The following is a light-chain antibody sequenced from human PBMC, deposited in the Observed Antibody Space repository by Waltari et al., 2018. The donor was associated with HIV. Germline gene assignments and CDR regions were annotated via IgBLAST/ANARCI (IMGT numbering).Light chain of an antibody. V-gene: IGKV4-1*01. CDR1: QSLLYSPNNRNF. CDR3: QQYFSTPWT. CDR2: WAS. J-gene: IGKJ1*01. Sequence: DIVMTQSPNFLSLFLGEGAHINCKSRQSLLYSPNNRNFLGWYQQKPRHPPKLLMYWASSRESGVPARFSGSGSGTYFTLIINNVQPEDVAPYYCQQYFSTPWTFGQGTRV.